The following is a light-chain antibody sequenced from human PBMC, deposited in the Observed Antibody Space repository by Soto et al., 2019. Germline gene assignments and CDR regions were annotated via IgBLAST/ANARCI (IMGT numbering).Light chain of an antibody. Sequence: EIVMTQSPATLSVSPGERATLSCRASQSVGTYLAWYQQKPGQAPRLLIYGASSRATGIPDRFSGSGSGTDFTLTISRLEPEDFAVYYCHQYVSSPLTFGGGTKVEIK. CDR2: GAS. V-gene: IGKV3-20*01. CDR1: QSVGTY. CDR3: HQYVSSPLT. J-gene: IGKJ4*01.